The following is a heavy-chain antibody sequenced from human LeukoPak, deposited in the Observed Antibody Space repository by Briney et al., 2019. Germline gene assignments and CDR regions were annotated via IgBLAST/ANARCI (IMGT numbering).Heavy chain of an antibody. CDR1: GFTFSDYG. J-gene: IGHJ4*02. V-gene: IGHV3-30*02. D-gene: IGHD1-26*01. Sequence: GGSLRLSCAASGFTFSDYGMPWVRQAPGKGLEWVALIRYDGSNEYYADSVKGRFTISRDSSKSTLYLQMNSLRAEDTAVYYCAKELTLGTTSKNLDYWGQGTLVTVSS. CDR2: IRYDGSNE. CDR3: AKELTLGTTSKNLDY.